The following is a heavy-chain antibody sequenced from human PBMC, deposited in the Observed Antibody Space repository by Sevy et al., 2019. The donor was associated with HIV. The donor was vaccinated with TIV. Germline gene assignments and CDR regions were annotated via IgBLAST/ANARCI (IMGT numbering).Heavy chain of an antibody. V-gene: IGHV3-21*01. J-gene: IGHJ4*02. CDR1: GFTFSSYR. CDR2: ISSNSAYI. Sequence: GGSLRLSCAASGFTFSSYRMTLVRQAPGKGLEWVSCISSNSAYINYADSVKGRFTISRDNAKNLLYLQMDSLRAEDTAVYYCARAVLEISTWRSDYWGQGTQVTVSS. D-gene: IGHD1-1*01. CDR3: ARAVLEISTWRSDY.